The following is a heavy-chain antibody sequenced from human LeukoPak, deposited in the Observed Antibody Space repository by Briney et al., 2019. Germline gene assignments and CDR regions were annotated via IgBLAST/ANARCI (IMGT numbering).Heavy chain of an antibody. CDR1: GFTLSNYA. V-gene: IGHV3-64*01. J-gene: IGHJ4*02. Sequence: GGSLRLSCAASGFTLSNYAMQWVRQAPGKGLEYDSAIGSNGINTYYANSVKGRFTISRDTSMNTLYLQMGSLRVEDTAVYYCARVGLTGTLDYWGQGTLVTVSS. CDR2: IGSNGINT. CDR3: ARVGLTGTLDY. D-gene: IGHD1-7*01.